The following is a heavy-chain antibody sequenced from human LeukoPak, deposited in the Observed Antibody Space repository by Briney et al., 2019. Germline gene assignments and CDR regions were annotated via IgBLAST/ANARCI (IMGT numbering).Heavy chain of an antibody. CDR1: GYTFTGYY. J-gene: IGHJ4*02. V-gene: IGHV1-2*06. Sequence: ASVKVSCKASGYTFTGYYMHWVRQAPGQALEWMGRINPNTGGTNYAQKFQGRVTMTRDTSISTAYMELRRLRSDDTAVYYCARDHLRGESTGGYHFDYWGQGTLVTVSS. CDR2: INPNTGGT. D-gene: IGHD5-18*01. CDR3: ARDHLRGESTGGYHFDY.